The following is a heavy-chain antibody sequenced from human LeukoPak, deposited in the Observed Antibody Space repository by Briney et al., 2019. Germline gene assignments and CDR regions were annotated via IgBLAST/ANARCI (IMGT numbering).Heavy chain of an antibody. CDR3: ARVLFYSSGNKSTRVDY. D-gene: IGHD6-19*01. CDR2: INPDSGGT. V-gene: IGHV1-2*02. J-gene: IGHJ4*02. CDR1: GYTFTGYY. Sequence: GPVKVSCKASGYTFTGYYIHWVRQAPGQGLEWMGWINPDSGGTNYAQKFQGRVTMTRDTSIRTAYMELSRLRSDDTAVYYCARVLFYSSGNKSTRVDYWGQGTLVTVSS.